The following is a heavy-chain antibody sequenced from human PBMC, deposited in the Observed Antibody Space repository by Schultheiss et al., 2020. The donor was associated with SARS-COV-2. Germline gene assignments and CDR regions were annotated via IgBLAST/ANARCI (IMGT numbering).Heavy chain of an antibody. D-gene: IGHD2-8*01. V-gene: IGHV3-30*01. CDR1: GFTFSSYA. CDR2: ISYDGSNK. Sequence: GGSLRLSCAASGFTFSSYAMHWVRQAPGKGLEWVAVISYDGSNKYYADSVKGRFTISRDNSKNTLYLQMNSLRAEDTAVYYCAKVISDVLYYYYYGIDVWGQGTTVTVSS. J-gene: IGHJ6*02. CDR3: AKVISDVLYYYYYGIDV.